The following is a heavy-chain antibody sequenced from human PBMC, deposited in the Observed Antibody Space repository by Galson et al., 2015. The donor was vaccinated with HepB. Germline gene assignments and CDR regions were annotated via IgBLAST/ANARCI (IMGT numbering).Heavy chain of an antibody. CDR1: GFTFTSSA. Sequence: VKVSCKASGFTFTSSAVQWVRQARGQRLEWIGWIVVGSGNTNYAQKFQERVTITRDMSTSTAYMELSSLRSEDTAVYYCATIVVVPASPDVWGQGTTVTVSS. J-gene: IGHJ6*02. D-gene: IGHD2-2*01. CDR2: IVVGSGNT. CDR3: ATIVVVPASPDV. V-gene: IGHV1-58*01.